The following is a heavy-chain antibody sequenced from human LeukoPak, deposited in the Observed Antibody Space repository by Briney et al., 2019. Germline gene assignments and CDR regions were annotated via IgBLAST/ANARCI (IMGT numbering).Heavy chain of an antibody. CDR3: VRREYSSGWYYFDY. D-gene: IGHD6-19*01. CDR1: GGSISSNY. J-gene: IGHJ4*02. Sequence: SETLSLTCTVSGGSISSNYWSWIRQPPGKGLEWIGYIYDSGSTNYNPSLRSRVTISADTSKNQFSLKLSSVTAADTAVYYCVRREYSSGWYYFDYWGQGTLVTVSS. V-gene: IGHV4-59*08. CDR2: IYDSGST.